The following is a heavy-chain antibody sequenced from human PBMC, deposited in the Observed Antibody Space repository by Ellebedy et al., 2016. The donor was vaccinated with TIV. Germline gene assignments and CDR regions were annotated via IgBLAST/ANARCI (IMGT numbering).Heavy chain of an antibody. Sequence: SETLSLTCTVSGGSISSSSYYWGWIRQPPGKGLEWIGSIYYSGSTYYNPSLKSRVTISVDTSKNQFSLKLSSVTAADTAVYYCARGIATSGTHTNWFDPWGQGTLVTVSS. CDR1: GGSISSSSYY. CDR3: ARGIATSGTHTNWFDP. D-gene: IGHD6-13*01. CDR2: IYYSGST. J-gene: IGHJ5*02. V-gene: IGHV4-39*01.